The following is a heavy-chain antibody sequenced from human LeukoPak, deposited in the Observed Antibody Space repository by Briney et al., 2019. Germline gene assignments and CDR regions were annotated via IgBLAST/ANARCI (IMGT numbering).Heavy chain of an antibody. Sequence: PGGSLRLSCAASGFTFSSYEMNWVRQAPGKGLEWVSYISSSGSTIYYADSVKGRFTISRDNAKNSLYLQMNSLRAEDTAVYYCARGPPLGVVVIEYYFDYWGQGTLVTVSS. V-gene: IGHV3-48*03. CDR3: ARGPPLGVVVIEYYFDY. CDR1: GFTFSSYE. D-gene: IGHD3-22*01. J-gene: IGHJ4*02. CDR2: ISSSGSTI.